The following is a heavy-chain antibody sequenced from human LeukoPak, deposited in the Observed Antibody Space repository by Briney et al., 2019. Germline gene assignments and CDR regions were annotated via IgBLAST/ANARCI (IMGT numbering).Heavy chain of an antibody. CDR2: ISYDGSNK. J-gene: IGHJ4*02. CDR3: TTSGVGGY. CDR1: GFTFSSYA. V-gene: IGHV3-30-3*01. D-gene: IGHD1-14*01. Sequence: AGGSLRLSCAASGFTFSSYAMHWVRQAPGKGLEWVAVISYDGSNKYYADSVKGRFTISRDNSKNTLYLQMNSLKTEDTAVYYCTTSGVGGYWGQGTLVTVSS.